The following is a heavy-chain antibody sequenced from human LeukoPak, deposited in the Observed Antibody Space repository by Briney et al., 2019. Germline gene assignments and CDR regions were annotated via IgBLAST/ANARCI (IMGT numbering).Heavy chain of an antibody. CDR1: GFTFSSYA. D-gene: IGHD3-3*01. V-gene: IGHV3-23*01. Sequence: PGGSLRLSCAASGFTFSSYAMSWVRQAPGKGLEWASAISGSGGSTYYADSVKGRFTISRDNSKNTLYLQMNSLRAEDTAVYYCAKDVRDYDFWSGYSRSPNWFDPWGQGTLVTVSS. CDR3: AKDVRDYDFWSGYSRSPNWFDP. CDR2: ISGSGGST. J-gene: IGHJ5*02.